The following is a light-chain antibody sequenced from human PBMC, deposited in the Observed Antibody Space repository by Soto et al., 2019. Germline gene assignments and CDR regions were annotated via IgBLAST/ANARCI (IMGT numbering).Light chain of an antibody. J-gene: IGLJ1*01. CDR1: SSNIGSNY. CDR3: AAWDDSLSGYV. Sequence: QSVLTQPPSASGTPGQRVTISCSGSSSNIGSNYVYWYQQLPGTAPKLLIYSNNQRPSGVPDQFSGSKSGTSAFLAISGLRSEDEADYYCAAWDDSLSGYVFGTGTKVTVL. CDR2: SNN. V-gene: IGLV1-47*02.